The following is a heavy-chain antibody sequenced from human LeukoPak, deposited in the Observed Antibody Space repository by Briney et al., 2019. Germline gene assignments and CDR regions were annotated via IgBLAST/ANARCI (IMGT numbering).Heavy chain of an antibody. D-gene: IGHD6-13*01. CDR3: ARVAAADYYYYGMDV. CDR1: GATFSSYA. Sequence: SVKVSCKASGATFSSYAISWVRQAPGQGLEWMGGIIPIFGTANYAQKFQGRVTITADESTSTAYMELSSLRSEDTAVYYCARVAAADYYYYGMDVWGQGTTVTVSS. J-gene: IGHJ6*02. V-gene: IGHV1-69*01. CDR2: IIPIFGTA.